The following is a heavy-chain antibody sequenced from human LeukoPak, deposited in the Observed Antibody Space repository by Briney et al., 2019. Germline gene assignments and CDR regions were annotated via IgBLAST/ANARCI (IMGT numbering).Heavy chain of an antibody. D-gene: IGHD2-21*01. V-gene: IGHV5-51*01. CDR1: GYSFTSYW. Sequence: GESLKISCKGSGYSFTSYWIGWVRQRSGKGLEWMGIIYPGYSDSRYSPSFQGQVTISADKSISTAYLQWSSLKASDTAMYYCARGGDTVQAWFDPWGQGTLVTVSS. CDR3: ARGGDTVQAWFDP. J-gene: IGHJ5*02. CDR2: IYPGYSDS.